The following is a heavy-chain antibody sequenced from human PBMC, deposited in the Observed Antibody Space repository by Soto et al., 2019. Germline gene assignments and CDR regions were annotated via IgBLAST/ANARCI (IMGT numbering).Heavy chain of an antibody. V-gene: IGHV3-23*01. D-gene: IGHD3-10*01. CDR1: GFTFSSYA. Sequence: GGSLRLSCAASGFTFSSYAMSWVRQAPGKGLEWVSAISGSGGSTYYADSVKGRFTISRDNSKNTLYLQMNSLRAEDTAVYYCAKDLGGYYYGSGSYSWAFDYWGQGTLVTVSS. CDR2: ISGSGGST. CDR3: AKDLGGYYYGSGSYSWAFDY. J-gene: IGHJ4*02.